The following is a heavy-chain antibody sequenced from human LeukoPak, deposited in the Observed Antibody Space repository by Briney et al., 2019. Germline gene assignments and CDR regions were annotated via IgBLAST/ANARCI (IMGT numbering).Heavy chain of an antibody. CDR1: GYTFTSYD. CDR3: ARTDSSSRYFDY. V-gene: IGHV1-8*01. J-gene: IGHJ4*02. CDR2: MNPNSGNT. Sequence: ASVKVSCKASGYTFTSYDINWVRQATGQGLEWMGRMNPNSGNTGYAQKFQGRVTMTRNTSISTAYMELSSLRSEDTAVYYCARTDSSSRYFDYWGQGTLVTVSS. D-gene: IGHD6-13*01.